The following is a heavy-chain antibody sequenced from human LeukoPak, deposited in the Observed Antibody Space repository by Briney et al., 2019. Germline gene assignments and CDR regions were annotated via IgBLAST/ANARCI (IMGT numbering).Heavy chain of an antibody. Sequence: GGSLRPSCAASGFIFSSYDMNWVRQAPGKGLEWVSYISSSGSTIYYADSVKGRFTISRDNAKNSLFLQMISLRAEDAAVYYCARDRYYYDSSAYYEIDYWGQGTLVTVSS. CDR1: GFIFSSYD. CDR2: ISSSGSTI. D-gene: IGHD3-22*01. V-gene: IGHV3-48*03. J-gene: IGHJ4*02. CDR3: ARDRYYYDSSAYYEIDY.